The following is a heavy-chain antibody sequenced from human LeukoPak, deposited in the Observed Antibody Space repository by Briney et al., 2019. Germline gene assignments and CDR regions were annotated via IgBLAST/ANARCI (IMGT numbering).Heavy chain of an antibody. CDR2: ISGSGGST. D-gene: IGHD3-10*01. Sequence: GGSLRLSCAASGFTFSSYAMSWVRQAPGKGLEWVSAISGSGGSTYYADSVKGRFTISRDNSKNTLYLQMNSLRAEDTAVYYCAKDRRITMVRGVCFDYWGQGTLVTVSS. CDR3: AKDRRITMVRGVCFDY. J-gene: IGHJ4*02. V-gene: IGHV3-23*01. CDR1: GFTFSSYA.